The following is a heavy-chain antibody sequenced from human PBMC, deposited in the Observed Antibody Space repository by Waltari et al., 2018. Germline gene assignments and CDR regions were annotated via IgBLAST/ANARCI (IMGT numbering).Heavy chain of an antibody. J-gene: IGHJ4*02. CDR2: INAGNGNT. CDR1: GYTFTSYA. D-gene: IGHD6-19*01. V-gene: IGHV1-3*01. CDR3: AAIAVAGPFDY. Sequence: QVQLVQSGAEVKKPGASVKVSCKASGYTFTSYAMHWGRQAPGQRLEWMGWINAGNGNTKYSQKFQGRVTITRDTSASTAYMELSSLRSEDTAVYYCAAIAVAGPFDYWGQGTLVTVSS.